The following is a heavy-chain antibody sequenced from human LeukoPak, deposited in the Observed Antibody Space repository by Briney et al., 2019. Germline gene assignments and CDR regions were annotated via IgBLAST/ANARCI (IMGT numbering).Heavy chain of an antibody. J-gene: IGHJ4*02. V-gene: IGHV3-74*01. D-gene: IGHD3-9*01. CDR3: AREYYDILTGFDY. Sequence: PGGSLRLSCAASGFTFSSYWMHWVRQAPGKGLVWVSRINSDGSSTSYADSVKGRFTISRDNAKNTLYLQMNSLRAEDTAVYYCAREYYDILTGFDYWGQGTLVTVSS. CDR1: GFTFSSYW. CDR2: INSDGSST.